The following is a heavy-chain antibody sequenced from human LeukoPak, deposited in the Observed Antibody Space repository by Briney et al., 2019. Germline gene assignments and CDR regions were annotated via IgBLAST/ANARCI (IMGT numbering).Heavy chain of an antibody. Sequence: VASVKVSCKASGYTFIGYYLHRVRQAPGQGLEWMGWINPNSGDTKYSKKFQGRVTMNRDTSIDTAYLELSSLRSDDTAVYYCARDREHYYGSGRYSRWFDPWGQGTLVTVSS. CDR2: INPNSGDT. V-gene: IGHV1-2*02. CDR3: ARDREHYYGSGRYSRWFDP. D-gene: IGHD3-10*01. CDR1: GYTFIGYY. J-gene: IGHJ5*02.